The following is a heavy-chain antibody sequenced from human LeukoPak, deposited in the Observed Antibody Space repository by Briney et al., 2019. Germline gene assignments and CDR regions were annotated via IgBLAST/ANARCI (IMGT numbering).Heavy chain of an antibody. V-gene: IGHV3-7*01. CDR2: MSEDGSGR. D-gene: IGHD3-10*01. Sequence: GGSLRLSCAASGFTFTSAWMSWLRQTPEKGLEWVAHMSEDGSGRFYVDSAKGRFTISRDDTQNSVYLQMNSLRVEDTAVYYCAAWFGESVPWGQGTLVTVSS. CDR1: GFTFTSAW. J-gene: IGHJ5*02. CDR3: AAWFGESVP.